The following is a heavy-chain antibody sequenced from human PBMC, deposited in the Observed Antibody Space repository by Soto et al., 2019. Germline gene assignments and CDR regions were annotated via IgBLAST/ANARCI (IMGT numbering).Heavy chain of an antibody. J-gene: IGHJ4*02. CDR3: AKHIVVVPAAGDYFDY. CDR1: GFTFSSYA. Sequence: GSLRLSCAASGFTFSSYAMSWVRQAPGKGLEWVSAISGSGGSTYYPDSVKGRFTISRDNSKNTLYLQMSSLRAEDTAVYYCAKHIVVVPAAGDYFDYWGQGTLVTVSS. CDR2: ISGSGGST. D-gene: IGHD2-2*01. V-gene: IGHV3-23*01.